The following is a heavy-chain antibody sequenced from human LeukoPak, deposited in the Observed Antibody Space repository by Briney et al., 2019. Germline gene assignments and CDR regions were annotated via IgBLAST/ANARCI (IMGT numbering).Heavy chain of an antibody. Sequence: GGSLRLSCAASGFTFSSYWMSRVRQAPGKGLEWVANIKQDGSERYYVDSVKGRFTISRDNAKNSLYLQMNSLRAEDTAVYYCAREDYYGSGSYESYNWFDPWGQGTLVTVSS. CDR3: AREDYYGSGSYESYNWFDP. V-gene: IGHV3-7*01. D-gene: IGHD3-10*01. CDR2: IKQDGSER. J-gene: IGHJ5*02. CDR1: GFTFSSYW.